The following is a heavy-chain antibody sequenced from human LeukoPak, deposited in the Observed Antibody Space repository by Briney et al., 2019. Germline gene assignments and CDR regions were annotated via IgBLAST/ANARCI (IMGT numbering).Heavy chain of an antibody. J-gene: IGHJ3*02. CDR1: GFTFSSYG. Sequence: GGSLRLSCAASGFTFSSYGMNWVRQAPGKGLEWVSSISSSSSYIYYADSVKGRFTISRDNAKNSLYLQMNSLRAEDTAVYYCARVDYYDSSGYSGSGAFDIWGQGTMVTVSS. CDR3: ARVDYYDSSGYSGSGAFDI. D-gene: IGHD3-22*01. V-gene: IGHV3-21*01. CDR2: ISSSSSYI.